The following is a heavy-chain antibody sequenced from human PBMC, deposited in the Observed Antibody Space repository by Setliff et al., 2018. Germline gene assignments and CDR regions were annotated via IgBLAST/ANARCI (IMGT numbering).Heavy chain of an antibody. Sequence: PGGSLRLSCAASGFTFSSYAMNWVRQAPGKGLEWVSVISDSGGSAYYADSVKGRFTISRDNSKNTLYLQMTSLRAEDTAVYYCAKSMTTEIYFDYWGQGTLVTVSS. V-gene: IGHV3-23*01. J-gene: IGHJ4*02. CDR1: GFTFSSYA. CDR3: AKSMTTEIYFDY. D-gene: IGHD4-17*01. CDR2: ISDSGGSA.